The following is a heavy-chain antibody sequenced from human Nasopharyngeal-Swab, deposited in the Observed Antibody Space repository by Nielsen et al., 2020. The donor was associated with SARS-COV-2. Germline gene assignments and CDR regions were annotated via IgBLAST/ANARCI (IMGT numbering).Heavy chain of an antibody. D-gene: IGHD3/OR15-3a*01. V-gene: IGHV3-23*01. J-gene: IGHJ4*02. CDR1: GFTFSSYA. CDR2: ISGSGGST. Sequence: GESLKISCAASGFTFSSYAMSWVRQAPGKGLEWVSAISGSGGSTYYADSVKGRFTISRDSSKNTLYLQMNSLRAEDTAVYYCAKDMEEDWLLSPIDYWGQGTLVTVSS. CDR3: AKDMEEDWLLSPIDY.